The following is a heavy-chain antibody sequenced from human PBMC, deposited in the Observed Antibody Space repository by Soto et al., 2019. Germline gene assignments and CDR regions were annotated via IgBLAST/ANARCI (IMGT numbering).Heavy chain of an antibody. CDR3: ARDNNDFWSLYPLAFDY. V-gene: IGHV4-4*07. J-gene: IGHJ4*02. Sequence: SETLSLTCSVSGGSLSKYYWSWIRQPAGKGLEWIGRISTSGKVVSKASLRSRLTMSVDTSKNHFSPKLTSVTAADTAVYYCARDNNDFWSLYPLAFDYWGQGALVTAPQ. D-gene: IGHD3-3*01. CDR1: GGSLSKYY. CDR2: ISTSGKV.